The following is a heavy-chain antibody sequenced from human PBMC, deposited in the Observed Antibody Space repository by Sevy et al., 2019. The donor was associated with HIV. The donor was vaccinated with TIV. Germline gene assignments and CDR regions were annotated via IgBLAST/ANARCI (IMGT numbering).Heavy chain of an antibody. V-gene: IGHV3-30*02. D-gene: IGHD3-16*01. CDR2: IQYDGSNK. J-gene: IGHJ4*02. CDR3: VKEGGGGGGDH. Sequence: GGSLRLSCAASGFSFSSYGMHWVRQAPGKGLEWMSYIQYDGSNKHYADAVKGRFTISRDNSKNTLYLQMNSLRVEDTVVFYCVKEGGGGGGDHWGQGTLVTVSS. CDR1: GFSFSSYG.